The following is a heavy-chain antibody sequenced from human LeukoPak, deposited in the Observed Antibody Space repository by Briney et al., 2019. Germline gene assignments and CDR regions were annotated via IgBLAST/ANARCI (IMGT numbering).Heavy chain of an antibody. J-gene: IGHJ4*02. CDR1: GFTFDYYW. D-gene: IGHD3-22*01. CDR3: VVWGEDRSGHRFVF. Sequence: PGGSLRLSCAASGFTFDYYWMHWDRQAPGKGLMWVSRINTDGSNTHYADPVKGRFTMSRDNAKNTLYLQMNGVRVEDTAVYYCVVWGEDRSGHRFVFWGQGTLVTVSS. V-gene: IGHV3-74*01. CDR2: INTDGSNT.